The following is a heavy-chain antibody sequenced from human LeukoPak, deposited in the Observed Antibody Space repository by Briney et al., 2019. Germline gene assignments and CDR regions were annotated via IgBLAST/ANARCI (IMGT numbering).Heavy chain of an antibody. CDR1: GFTFSSYA. CDR2: ISGSGGST. Sequence: GGSLRLSCAASGFTFSSYAMSWVRQAPGKGLEGVSAISGSGGSTYYADSVKGRFTISRDNSKNTLYLQMNSLRAEDTAVYYCAKASTYYYGSGSYYYVYWGQGTLVTVSS. D-gene: IGHD3-10*01. J-gene: IGHJ4*02. CDR3: AKASTYYYGSGSYYYVY. V-gene: IGHV3-23*01.